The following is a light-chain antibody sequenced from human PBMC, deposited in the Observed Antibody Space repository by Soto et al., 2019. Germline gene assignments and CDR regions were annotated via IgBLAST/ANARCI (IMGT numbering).Light chain of an antibody. CDR2: GAS. CDR3: QQRSNWPLT. V-gene: IGKV3D-20*02. CDR1: QSVTSNY. Sequence: EIVLTQSPGTLSLCPGERATVSCRASQSVTSNYLAWYQQKPGQAPRLLISGASSRAAGISDKFSGSGSGTDFTLTISRLEPEDFAVYFCQQRSNWPLTFGGGTKVDI. J-gene: IGKJ4*01.